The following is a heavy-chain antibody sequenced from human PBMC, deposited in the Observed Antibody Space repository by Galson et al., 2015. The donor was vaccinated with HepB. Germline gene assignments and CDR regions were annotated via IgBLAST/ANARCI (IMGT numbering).Heavy chain of an antibody. CDR1: GFTFSDYY. Sequence: SLRLSCAASGFTFSDYYLSWIRQAPGKGLEWVSYISSSGSTIYYADSVKGRFTISRGNAKNSLYLQMNSLRVEDTAVYYCASLAGISLWFGRDPFDIWGQGTMVTVSS. D-gene: IGHD3-10*01. CDR3: ASLAGISLWFGRDPFDI. J-gene: IGHJ3*02. V-gene: IGHV3-11*01. CDR2: ISSSGSTI.